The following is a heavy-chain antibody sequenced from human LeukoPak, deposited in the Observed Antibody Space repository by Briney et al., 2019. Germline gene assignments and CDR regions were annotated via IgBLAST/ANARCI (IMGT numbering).Heavy chain of an antibody. CDR1: GGSISSSSYY. D-gene: IGHD3-10*01. CDR3: ARESRGSGSPGD. Sequence: SETLSLTCTVSGGSISSSSYYWGWIRQPPGKGLEWIGSIYYSGSTNYNPSLESRVTISVDTSKSQFSLKLSSVTAADTAVYYCARESRGSGSPGDWGQGTLVTVSS. CDR2: IYYSGST. V-gene: IGHV4-39*07. J-gene: IGHJ4*02.